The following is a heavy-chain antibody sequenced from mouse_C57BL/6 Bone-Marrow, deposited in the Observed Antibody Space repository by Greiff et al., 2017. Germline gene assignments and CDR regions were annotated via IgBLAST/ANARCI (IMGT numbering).Heavy chain of an antibody. Sequence: VQLQQSGAELVRPGASVKLSCTASGFNIKDDYMHWVKQRPEQGLEWIGWIDPENGDTEYASKFQGKATITADTSSNTAYLQLSSLTSEDTAVYYCTTRIYYGSSYWYVDVWGTGTTVTVSS. CDR1: GFNIKDDY. V-gene: IGHV14-4*01. CDR3: TTRIYYGSSYWYVDV. J-gene: IGHJ1*03. CDR2: IDPENGDT. D-gene: IGHD1-1*01.